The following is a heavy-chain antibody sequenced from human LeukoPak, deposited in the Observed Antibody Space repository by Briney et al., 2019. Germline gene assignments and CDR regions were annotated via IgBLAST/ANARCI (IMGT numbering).Heavy chain of an antibody. Sequence: SEPLSLTCTVSGGSISSSGYYWGWIRQPRGKGWGGIASIYYSGGTYYNPSLKSRVTISVDASKNQLSLKLSSLTAADTAVYYCARHEYSGSYYGLSWFDPWGQGTLVTVSS. J-gene: IGHJ5*02. CDR3: ARHEYSGSYYGLSWFDP. CDR2: IYYSGGT. D-gene: IGHD1-26*01. V-gene: IGHV4-39*01. CDR1: GGSISSSGYY.